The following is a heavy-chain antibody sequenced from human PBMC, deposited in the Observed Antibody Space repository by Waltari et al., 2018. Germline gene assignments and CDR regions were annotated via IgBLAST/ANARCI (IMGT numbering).Heavy chain of an antibody. Sequence: VQLVESGGGLVQPGGPLRLSCATSGFTLNLYWMSWVRQGPGKGLEWVDTLKHDGSEKYYVGSVKGRFTISRDNAKNSVYLQINSLRVEDTAVYYCARAAHFFSYGMDVWGQGTTVTVSS. CDR1: GFTLNLYW. J-gene: IGHJ6*02. CDR3: ARAAHFFSYGMDV. D-gene: IGHD2-15*01. CDR2: LKHDGSEK. V-gene: IGHV3-7*04.